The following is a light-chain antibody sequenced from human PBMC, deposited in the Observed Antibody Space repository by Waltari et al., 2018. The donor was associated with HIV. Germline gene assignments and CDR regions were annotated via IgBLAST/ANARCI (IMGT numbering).Light chain of an antibody. CDR1: SSDVGGYNY. CDR3: CSYAGSYGVV. Sequence: QSVLTQPPAVSAAPGQSVTISCTGTSSDVGGYNYVSWYQQHPGKAPKLMIYDVSKRPSGVPDRFSGSKSGNTASLTISGLQAEDEADYYCCSYAGSYGVVFGGGTKLTVL. J-gene: IGLJ2*01. CDR2: DVS. V-gene: IGLV2-11*01.